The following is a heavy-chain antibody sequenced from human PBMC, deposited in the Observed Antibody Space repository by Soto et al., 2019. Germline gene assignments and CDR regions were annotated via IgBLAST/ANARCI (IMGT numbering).Heavy chain of an antibody. Sequence: ASVKVSCKASGYTFTSHYIHWVRQAPGQGPEWMAMINPSGGTTSYAQKFQGRVTMTRDTSTSTVYMELSSLRSEDTAVYYCARDRTKYCYYSDMDVWGQETTVTVSS. CDR3: ARDRTKYCYYSDMDV. V-gene: IGHV1-46*01. CDR2: INPSGGTT. D-gene: IGHD1-1*01. J-gene: IGHJ6*02. CDR1: GYTFTSHY.